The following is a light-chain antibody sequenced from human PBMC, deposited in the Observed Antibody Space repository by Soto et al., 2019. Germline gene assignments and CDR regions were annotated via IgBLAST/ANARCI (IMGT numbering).Light chain of an antibody. CDR1: NIGSKS. CDR3: QVWDSSSDHVV. Sequence: SYELTQPPSVSVAPGQTARITCGGTNIGSKSVHWYQPKPGQAPVLVVYDDSDRPSGIPERFSGSNSGNTATLTISRVEAGDEADYYCQVWDSSSDHVVFGGGTKLTVL. CDR2: DDS. J-gene: IGLJ2*01. V-gene: IGLV3-21*02.